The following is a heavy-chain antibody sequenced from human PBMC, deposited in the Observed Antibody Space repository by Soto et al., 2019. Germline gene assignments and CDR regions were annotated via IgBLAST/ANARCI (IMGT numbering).Heavy chain of an antibody. CDR2: IYHSGNT. V-gene: IGHV4-30-2*01. CDR1: GGSISSGGYS. D-gene: IGHD3-10*01. CDR3: ARVWALTHFDY. J-gene: IGHJ4*02. Sequence: PSETLSLTCAVSGGSISSGGYSWSWIRQPPGKGLEWIGYIYHSGNTNYNPSLKSRVTISVDTSKNQFSLKLSSVTAADTAVYYCARVWALTHFDYWGQGTLVTVSS.